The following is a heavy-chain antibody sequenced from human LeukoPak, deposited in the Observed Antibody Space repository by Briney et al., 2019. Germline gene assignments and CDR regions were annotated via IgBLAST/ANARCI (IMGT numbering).Heavy chain of an antibody. V-gene: IGHV1-46*01. D-gene: IGHD3-22*01. Sequence: ASVKVSCKASGYTFTSYYMHWVRQAPGQGLEWMGIINPSGGSTSYAQKFRGRVTMTRDTSTSTVYMELSSLRSEDTAVYYCARDPPLRNYYDSPSFDPWGQGTLVTVSS. CDR3: ARDPPLRNYYDSPSFDP. CDR1: GYTFTSYY. CDR2: INPSGGST. J-gene: IGHJ5*02.